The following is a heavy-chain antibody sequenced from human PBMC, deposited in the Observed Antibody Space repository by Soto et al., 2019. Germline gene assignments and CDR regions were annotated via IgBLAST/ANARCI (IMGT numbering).Heavy chain of an antibody. CDR2: IYYSGST. CDR1: GGSISSYY. D-gene: IGHD1-20*01. V-gene: IGHV4-59*01. Sequence: QVQLQESGPGLVKPSETLSLTCTVSGGSISSYYWSWIRQPPGKGLEWIGYIYYSGSTNYNPSLKSRVTISVDTSKNQFSLKLSSVAAADTAVYSCARRYGRNFDYWGQGTLVTVSS. J-gene: IGHJ4*02. CDR3: ARRYGRNFDY.